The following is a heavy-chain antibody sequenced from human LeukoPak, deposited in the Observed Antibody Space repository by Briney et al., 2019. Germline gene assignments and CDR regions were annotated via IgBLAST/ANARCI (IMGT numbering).Heavy chain of an antibody. CDR1: GVTFSSYG. CDR3: AKGYDLWSGYSDF. D-gene: IGHD3-3*01. Sequence: GGSLRLSCAASGVTFSSYGMHWVRQAPGKGLEWVAVISYDGSNQYYADSVKGRFTISRDNSKNTLYLQMNSLRPEDTAEYYCAKGYDLWSGYSDFWGQGTLVTVSS. V-gene: IGHV3-30*18. J-gene: IGHJ4*02. CDR2: ISYDGSNQ.